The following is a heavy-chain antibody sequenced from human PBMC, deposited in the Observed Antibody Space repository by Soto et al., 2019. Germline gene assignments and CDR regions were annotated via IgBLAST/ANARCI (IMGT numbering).Heavy chain of an antibody. CDR2: ISSDGNNQ. J-gene: IGHJ4*02. V-gene: IGHV3-30-3*01. CDR3: ASGLQLWLQNYFDF. CDR1: GFTFSNYA. Sequence: QVQLVESGGGVVQPGRSLRLSCVASGFTFSNYAMHWVRQAPGKGLEWMAVISSDGNNQYYPDSVKGRFTISRDNYKNTLDLQMSSLRADDTAVYYCASGLQLWLQNYFDFWGQGTLVTVSS. D-gene: IGHD5-18*01.